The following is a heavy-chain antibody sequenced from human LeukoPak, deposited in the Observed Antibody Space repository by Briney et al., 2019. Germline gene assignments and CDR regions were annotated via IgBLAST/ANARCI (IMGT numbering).Heavy chain of an antibody. CDR3: ARAVVPAAIFDY. V-gene: IGHV4-30-2*01. D-gene: IGHD2-2*01. CDR1: GGSISSGGYS. J-gene: IGHJ4*02. CDR2: IYHCGST. Sequence: SQTLSLTCAVSGGSISSGGYSWSWIRQPPGKGLEWIGYIYHCGSTYYNPSLKSRVTISVDRSKNQFSLKLSSVTAADTAVYYCARAVVPAAIFDYWGQGTLVTVSS.